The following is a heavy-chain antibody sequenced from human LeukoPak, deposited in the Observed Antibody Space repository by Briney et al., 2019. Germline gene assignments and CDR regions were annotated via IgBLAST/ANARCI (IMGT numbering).Heavy chain of an antibody. CDR3: ARDGVITGEYYFDY. J-gene: IGHJ4*02. Sequence: SETLSLTCTVSGGSISSYYWSWIRQPAGKGLEWIGRISTGGFTTYNPSLKSRVTMSLATSKKQFSLKLSSVTAAASAVYYCARDGVITGEYYFDYWGQGTLVTVSS. D-gene: IGHD3-22*01. CDR2: ISTGGFT. V-gene: IGHV4-4*07. CDR1: GGSISSYY.